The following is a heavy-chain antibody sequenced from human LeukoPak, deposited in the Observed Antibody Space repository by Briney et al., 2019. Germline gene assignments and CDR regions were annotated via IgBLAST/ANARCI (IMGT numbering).Heavy chain of an antibody. CDR2: IGIDSGNT. V-gene: IGHV3-48*01. CDR3: ARDYKYAFDN. D-gene: IGHD5-24*01. J-gene: IGHJ4*02. Sequence: GGSLRLSCAASGFTFSGYSMNWVRQAPGKGVEWISYIGIDSGNTNYADSVKGRFTISGHKAKNSLYLQMNSLRVEDTAVYYCARDYKYAFDNWGQGTLVTVSS. CDR1: GFTFSGYS.